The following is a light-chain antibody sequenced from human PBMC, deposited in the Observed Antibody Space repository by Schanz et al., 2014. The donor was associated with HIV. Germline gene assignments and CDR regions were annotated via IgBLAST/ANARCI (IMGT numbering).Light chain of an antibody. J-gene: IGKJ1*01. CDR1: QSVNTNY. V-gene: IGKV3D-20*02. CDR3: QQRYSGWT. CDR2: DAS. Sequence: EIVLTQSPGTLSLSPGERATLSCRASQSVNTNYLAWYQQRPGQAPRLLIYDASSRATGIPDRFSGSGSGTDFSLTISSLEPEDVAVYYCQQRYSGWTFGQGTKVEIK.